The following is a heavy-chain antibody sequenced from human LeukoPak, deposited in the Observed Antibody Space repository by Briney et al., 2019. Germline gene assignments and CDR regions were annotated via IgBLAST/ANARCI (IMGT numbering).Heavy chain of an antibody. Sequence: PGGSLRLSCAVSGFTFSRFSMNWVRQAPGKGLEWVSSVSSSSSYIYYADSVKGRFTISRDNAKNSLYLQMNSLRAEDTAVYYCARAQPYYYESSGYYLDYWGQGTLVTVSS. D-gene: IGHD3-22*01. V-gene: IGHV3-21*01. J-gene: IGHJ4*02. CDR1: GFTFSRFS. CDR2: VSSSSSYI. CDR3: ARAQPYYYESSGYYLDY.